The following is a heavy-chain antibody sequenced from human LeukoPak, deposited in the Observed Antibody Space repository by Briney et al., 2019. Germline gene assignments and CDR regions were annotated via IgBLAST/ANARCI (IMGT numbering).Heavy chain of an antibody. CDR3: ARVKGYYDILTGYYYYYGMDV. J-gene: IGHJ6*02. V-gene: IGHV4-34*01. CDR2: INHSGST. CDR1: GGSFSGYY. D-gene: IGHD3-9*01. Sequence: MTSETLSLTCAVYGGSFSGYYWSWIRQPPGKGLEWIGEINHSGSTNYNPSLKSRVTISVDTSKNQFSLKLSSVTAADTAVYYCARVKGYYDILTGYYYYYGMDVWGQGTTVTVSS.